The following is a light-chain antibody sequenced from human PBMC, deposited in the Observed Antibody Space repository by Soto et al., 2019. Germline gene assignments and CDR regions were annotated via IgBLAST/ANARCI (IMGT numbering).Light chain of an antibody. Sequence: SYELTQPLSVSVALGQTARITCGGNNIGSKNVHWYQQKPGQAPVLVIYRDSNRPSGIPERFSGSNSGNTATLTISRAQAGDEADYYCQVWDSSPGVFGTGTKLTVL. CDR2: RDS. V-gene: IGLV3-9*01. CDR1: NIGSKN. J-gene: IGLJ1*01. CDR3: QVWDSSPGV.